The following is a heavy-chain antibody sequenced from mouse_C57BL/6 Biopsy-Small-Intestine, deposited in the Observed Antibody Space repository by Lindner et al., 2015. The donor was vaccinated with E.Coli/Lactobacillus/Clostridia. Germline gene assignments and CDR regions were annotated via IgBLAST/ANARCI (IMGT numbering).Heavy chain of an antibody. CDR1: GGDFSNFA. J-gene: IGHJ1*01. CDR2: TIPVFGTA. CDR3: ARDGHYHSSGYYEAYYGMDV. Sequence: SVKVSCKTSGGDFSNFAISWVRQAPGQGLEWMGGTIPVFGTAMYAQKFQGRVTITADESTSTVYMELTSLRSEDTAVYYCARDGHYHSSGYYEAYYGMDVWGQGTTVTVSS. D-gene: IGHD1-1*01. V-gene: IGHV1-4*01.